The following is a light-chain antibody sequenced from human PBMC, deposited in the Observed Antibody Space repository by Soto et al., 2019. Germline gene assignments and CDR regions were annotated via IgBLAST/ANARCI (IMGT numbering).Light chain of an antibody. CDR1: SSDVGGYNY. CDR3: SSYTSSSTSR. CDR2: DVS. J-gene: IGLJ2*01. V-gene: IGLV2-14*01. Sequence: QSVLTQPASVSGSPGQSITISCTGTSSDVGGYNYVSWYQQHPGKAPKLMIYDVSNRPSGVSNRFSGSKSGNTASLTISGLQAEDEADYYCSSYTSSSTSRIGGGTQLTVL.